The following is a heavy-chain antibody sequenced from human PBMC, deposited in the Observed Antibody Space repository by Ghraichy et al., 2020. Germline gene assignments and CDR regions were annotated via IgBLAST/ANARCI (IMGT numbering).Heavy chain of an antibody. CDR3: ARVGSGWYKEALDYFDY. V-gene: IGHV4-59*01. J-gene: IGHJ4*02. CDR2: IYYSGST. Sequence: SETLSLTCTVSGGSISSYYWSWIRQPPGKGLEWIGYIYYSGSTNYNPSLKSRVTISVDTSKNQFSLKLSSVTAADTAVYYCARVGSGWYKEALDYFDYWGQGTLVTVSS. CDR1: GGSISSYY. D-gene: IGHD6-19*01.